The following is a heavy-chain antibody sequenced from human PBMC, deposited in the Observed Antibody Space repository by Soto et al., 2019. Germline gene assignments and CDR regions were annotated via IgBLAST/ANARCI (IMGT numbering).Heavy chain of an antibody. CDR2: ISTCSGIR. CDR3: ARDPSTSRFDY. Sequence: QVLLVQSGPEVRKPGASVKVSCKASGYTFTSHGVSWLRQAPGQGLEWLGWISTCSGIRNYARKFQDRVTMGSDTSTSTVYMELRSLTSNDTAMYYCARDPSTSRFDYWGQGTLVTVSS. J-gene: IGHJ4*02. CDR1: GYTFTSHG. V-gene: IGHV1-18*01. D-gene: IGHD2-2*01.